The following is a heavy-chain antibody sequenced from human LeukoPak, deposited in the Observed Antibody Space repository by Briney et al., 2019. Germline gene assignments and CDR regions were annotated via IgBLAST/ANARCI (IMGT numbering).Heavy chain of an antibody. J-gene: IGHJ4*02. CDR2: INHSGST. CDR3: AAPLFDY. CDR1: GGSFSGYY. Sequence: SETLSLTCAVSGGSFSGYYWSWIRQPPGKGLEWIGEINHSGSTNYNPSLKSRVTISVDTSKNQFSLKLSSVTAADTAVYYCAAPLFDYWGQGTLVTVSS. V-gene: IGHV4-34*01.